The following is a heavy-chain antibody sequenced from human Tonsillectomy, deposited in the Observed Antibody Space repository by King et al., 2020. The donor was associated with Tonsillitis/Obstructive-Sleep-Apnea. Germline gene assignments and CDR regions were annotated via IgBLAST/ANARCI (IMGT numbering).Heavy chain of an antibody. V-gene: IGHV1-69*12. CDR1: GGTFSSYA. D-gene: IGHD2-21*01. J-gene: IGHJ3*02. CDR3: ARDSEAYCGGDCSDAFDI. CDR2: IIPIFGTA. Sequence: QLVQSGAEVKKPGSSVKVSCKASGGTFSSYAISWVRQAPGQGLEWMGGIIPIFGTANYAQKFQGRVTITADESTITAYMELSSLRSEDTAVYYCARDSEAYCGGDCSDAFDIWGQGTMVTVSS.